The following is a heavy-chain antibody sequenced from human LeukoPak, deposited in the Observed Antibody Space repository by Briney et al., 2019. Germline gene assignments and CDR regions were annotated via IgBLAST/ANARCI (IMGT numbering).Heavy chain of an antibody. CDR2: INPNSGDT. D-gene: IGHD2-21*01. CDR1: GYTFIDYS. J-gene: IGHJ4*02. V-gene: IGHV1-2*02. Sequence: ASVKVSCKASGYTFIDYSIYWVRQAPGQGLEWMGWINPNSGDTKYARNYQGRVTMTRDTSISTVYMELSRLRSDDTAFYYCTRSPGPVIHFDSWGQGTLVTVSS. CDR3: TRSPGPVIHFDS.